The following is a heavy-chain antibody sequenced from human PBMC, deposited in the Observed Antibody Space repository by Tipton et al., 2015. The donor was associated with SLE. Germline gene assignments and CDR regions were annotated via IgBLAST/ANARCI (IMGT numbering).Heavy chain of an antibody. CDR3: AREDYGEI. Sequence: LRLSCTVSGGSISSYYWSWIRQPPGKGLEWIGYIYTSGSTNYNPSLKSRVTISVDTSKNQFSLKLSSVTAADTAVYYCAREDYGEIWGQGTMVTVSS. V-gene: IGHV4-59*01. D-gene: IGHD4/OR15-4a*01. CDR2: IYTSGST. J-gene: IGHJ3*02. CDR1: GGSISSYY.